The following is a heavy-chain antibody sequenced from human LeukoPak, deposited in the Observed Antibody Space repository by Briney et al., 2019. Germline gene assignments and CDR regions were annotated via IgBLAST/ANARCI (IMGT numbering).Heavy chain of an antibody. CDR1: GFTFSSYS. V-gene: IGHV3-21*01. D-gene: IGHD2-2*01. J-gene: IGHJ5*02. CDR3: ARGGYCSSTSCYFWFDP. CDR2: ISSSSSYI. Sequence: PGGSLRLSCAASGFTFSSYSMNWVRQAPGKGLERVSCISSSSSYIYYADSVKGRFTISRDNAKNSLYLQMNSLRAEDTAVYYCARGGYCSSTSCYFWFDPWGQGTLVTVSS.